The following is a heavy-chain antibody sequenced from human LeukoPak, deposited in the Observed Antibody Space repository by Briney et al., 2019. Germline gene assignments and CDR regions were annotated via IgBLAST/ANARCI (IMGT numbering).Heavy chain of an antibody. D-gene: IGHD4-17*01. V-gene: IGHV4-59*01. CDR3: ARAAVTTSRYFQH. CDR2: IYNSGHT. J-gene: IGHJ1*01. CDR1: GGSISNYY. Sequence: PSETLSLTCNVSGGSISNYYWSWIRQPPGKGLEWIGYIYNSGHTNYNPSLKSRVTISEDTSKNQLSLKLSSVTAADTAVYYCARAAVTTSRYFQHWGQGTLVTVSS.